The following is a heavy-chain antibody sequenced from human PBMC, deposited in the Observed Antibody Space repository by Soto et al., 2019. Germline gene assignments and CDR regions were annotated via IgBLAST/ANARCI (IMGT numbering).Heavy chain of an antibody. Sequence: GGSLRLSCAASGFTFSNAWMNWVRQAPGKGQEWVGRIKSKTDGGTTDYAAPVKGRFTISRDDSKNTLYLQMNSLKTEDTAVYYCTTDIPSRRSSWYGMDGWGQGTTVTVSS. CDR1: GFTFSNAW. D-gene: IGHD6-13*01. V-gene: IGHV3-15*07. CDR3: TTDIPSRRSSWYGMDG. J-gene: IGHJ6*02. CDR2: IKSKTDGGTT.